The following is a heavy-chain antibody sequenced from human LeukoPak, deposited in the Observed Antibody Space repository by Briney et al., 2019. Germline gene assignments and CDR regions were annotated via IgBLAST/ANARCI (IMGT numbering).Heavy chain of an antibody. CDR1: GGSISSYY. CDR2: IYTSGST. J-gene: IGHJ3*02. D-gene: IGHD3-10*01. V-gene: IGHV4-4*07. CDR3: ARDSSILPPPHKPRGAFDI. Sequence: PSETLSLTCTVSGGSISSYYWSWIRQPAGKGLEWIGRIYTSGSTNYDPSLKSRVTMSVDTSKNQFSLKLSSVTAADTAVYYCARDSSILPPPHKPRGAFDIWGQGTMVTVSS.